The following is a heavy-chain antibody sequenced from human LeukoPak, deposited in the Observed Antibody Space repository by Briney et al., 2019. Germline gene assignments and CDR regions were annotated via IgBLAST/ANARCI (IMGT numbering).Heavy chain of an antibody. J-gene: IGHJ5*02. V-gene: IGHV3-7*01. CDR2: IKQDGSEK. CDR3: ARSRRWYPYPFDP. D-gene: IGHD2-15*01. CDR1: GFTFSSYW. Sequence: GSLRLSCAASGFTFSSYWMSWVRQAPGKGLEWVANIKQDGSEKYYVDSVKGRFTISRDNAKNSLYLQMNSLRAEDTAVYYCARSRRWYPYPFDPWGQGTLVTVSS.